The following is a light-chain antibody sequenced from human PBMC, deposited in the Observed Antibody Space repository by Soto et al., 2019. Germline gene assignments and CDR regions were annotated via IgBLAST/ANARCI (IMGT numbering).Light chain of an antibody. V-gene: IGLV3-21*02. Sequence: SYELTQPPSVSVAPGQTATITCGGNSIGTKSVHWYQQKPGQAPVLVVYDDTDRPSGISARFSGSNSGNTATLTINWVEAXXXXXXXXXVXDSTSDHDVFGSGTKLTVL. CDR2: DDT. CDR1: SIGTKS. J-gene: IGLJ1*01. CDR3: XVXDSTSDHDV.